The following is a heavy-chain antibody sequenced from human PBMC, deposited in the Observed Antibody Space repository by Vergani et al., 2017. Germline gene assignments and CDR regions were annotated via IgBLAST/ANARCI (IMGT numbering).Heavy chain of an antibody. J-gene: IGHJ4*02. Sequence: QVQLVQSGAEVKKPGASVKVSCKASGYTFTSYYMHWVRQAPGQGLEWMGIINPSGGSTSYAQKFQGRVTMTRDTATSTVYMELSRRRSEDTAVYYCAREQAIATSFDYWGQGTLVTVSS. V-gene: IGHV1-46*03. D-gene: IGHD5-24*01. CDR1: GYTFTSYY. CDR3: AREQAIATSFDY. CDR2: INPSGGST.